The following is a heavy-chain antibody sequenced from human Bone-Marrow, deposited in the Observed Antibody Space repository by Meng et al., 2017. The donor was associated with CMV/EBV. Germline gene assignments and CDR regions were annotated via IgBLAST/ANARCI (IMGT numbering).Heavy chain of an antibody. CDR1: GSVSSGSYY. J-gene: IGHJ5*02. CDR2: IYYSGST. CDR3: AREWVVPAARISWFDP. Sequence: GSVSSGSYYGSWIRQPPGKGLEWIGYIYYSGSTNYNPSLKSRVTISVDTSKNQFSLKLSSVTAADTAVYYCAREWVVPAARISWFDPWGQGTLVTVSS. V-gene: IGHV4-61*01. D-gene: IGHD2-2*01.